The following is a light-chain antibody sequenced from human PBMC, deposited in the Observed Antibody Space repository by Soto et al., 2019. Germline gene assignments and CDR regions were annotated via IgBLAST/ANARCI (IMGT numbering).Light chain of an antibody. V-gene: IGKV1-5*03. CDR2: QAS. Sequence: DIQMTQSPSTLSASVGDRVSVTCRASHSISRHLAWYQQKPGKAPNLLIYQASNLETGVPSRFSGSGSGTEFTLTISILQHDDLANYYCLQYQSYWTFGQGTKVEVK. CDR3: LQYQSYWT. CDR1: HSISRH. J-gene: IGKJ1*01.